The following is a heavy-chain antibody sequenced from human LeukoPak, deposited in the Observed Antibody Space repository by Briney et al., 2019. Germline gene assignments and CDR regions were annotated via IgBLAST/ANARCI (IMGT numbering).Heavy chain of an antibody. Sequence: YPGGSLRLSCAASGFTFSSYAMSWVRQAPGKGLEWVSAISGSGGSTYYADSVKGRFTISRDNAKNSLYLQMNSLRAEDTAVYYCARGSLTMVRGVIILNNYYGMDVWGQGTTVTVSS. V-gene: IGHV3-23*01. CDR3: ARGSLTMVRGVIILNNYYGMDV. J-gene: IGHJ6*02. CDR1: GFTFSSYA. CDR2: ISGSGGST. D-gene: IGHD3-10*01.